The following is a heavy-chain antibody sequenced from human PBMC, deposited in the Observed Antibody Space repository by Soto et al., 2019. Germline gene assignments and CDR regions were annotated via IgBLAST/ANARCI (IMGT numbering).Heavy chain of an antibody. CDR2: IFPGDSDT. V-gene: IGHV5-51*01. J-gene: IGHJ5*02. D-gene: IGHD1-1*01. CDR1: GYTFSNYW. Sequence: GESLKISCKGSGYTFSNYWIGWVRQMPGKGLEWMGIIFPGDSDTRYSPSFRGQVTISADKSINTAYLQWSSLKASDTAIYYCARGLGTGMNPTNWLDPWGQGTLVTVS. CDR3: ARGLGTGMNPTNWLDP.